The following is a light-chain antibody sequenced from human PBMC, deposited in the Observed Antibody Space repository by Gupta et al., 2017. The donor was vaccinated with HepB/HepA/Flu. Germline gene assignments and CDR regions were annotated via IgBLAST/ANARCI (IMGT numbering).Light chain of an antibody. J-gene: IGLJ3*02. CDR2: TNN. CDR3: EAWDNRINRLV. Sequence: SLLSHPRSASGTSVQRVTISCSGSRSNIGSNVVNWYQQFPGTAPKLLSYTNNERPSGVPDRFSGSKSGNSASLAISGLKSEDEAEYYCEAWDNRINRLVCGGGTKL. CDR1: RSNIGSNV. V-gene: IGLV1-44*01.